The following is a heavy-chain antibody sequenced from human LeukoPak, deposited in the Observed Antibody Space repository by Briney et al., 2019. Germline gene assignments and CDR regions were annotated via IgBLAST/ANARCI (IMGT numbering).Heavy chain of an antibody. CDR3: ARAPIGRDAFDI. V-gene: IGHV4-59*01. CDR2: IYYSGST. Sequence: SETLSLXCTVSGGSISSYYWSWIRRPPGKGLESIGYIYYSGSTNYNPSLKSRVTISVDTSKNQFSLKLSSVTAADTAVYYCARAPIGRDAFDIWGQGTMVTVSS. D-gene: IGHD3-10*01. J-gene: IGHJ3*02. CDR1: GGSISSYY.